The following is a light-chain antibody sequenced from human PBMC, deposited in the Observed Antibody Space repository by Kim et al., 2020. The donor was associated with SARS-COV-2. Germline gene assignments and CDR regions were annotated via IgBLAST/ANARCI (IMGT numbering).Light chain of an antibody. Sequence: SITSTCNETSSDVGSYNLVSWYQQYPGKAPKLVIYDVSKWPLGFSNRFSGSKSGNTASLTISGLQAEDEADYYCCSRAGSRTFYVFGTGTKVTVL. V-gene: IGLV2-23*02. CDR2: DVS. CDR3: CSRAGSRTFYV. CDR1: SSDVGSYNL. J-gene: IGLJ1*01.